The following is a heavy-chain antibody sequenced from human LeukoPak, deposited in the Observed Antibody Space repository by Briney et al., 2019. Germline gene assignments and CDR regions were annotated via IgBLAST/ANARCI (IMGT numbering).Heavy chain of an antibody. V-gene: IGHV1-69*13. D-gene: IGHD5-18*01. J-gene: IGHJ4*02. CDR2: IIPIFSTA. CDR3: ARTRGYSYGDPFDY. CDR1: GGTFTSYA. Sequence: SVKVSCKASGGTFTSYAISWVRQAPGQGLEWMGGIIPIFSTANYAQKFHGRVTVTADESTSTAYMELSSLRSEDTAVYYCARTRGYSYGDPFDYWGQGTLVTVSS.